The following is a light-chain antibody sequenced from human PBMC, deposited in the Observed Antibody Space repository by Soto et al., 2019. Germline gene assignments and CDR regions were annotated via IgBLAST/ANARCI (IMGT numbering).Light chain of an antibody. CDR3: HQYNNWRT. V-gene: IGKV3-15*01. CDR2: GAS. CDR1: QSVSTN. Sequence: EFVLTQSPGTLSLSPGERATLSCRASQSVSTNLAWYQQRPGQAPRLLIYGASARATGIPARFSGSGAGTEFTLTISSLQSEDFAVYYCHQYNNWRTFGQGTRLEIK. J-gene: IGKJ5*01.